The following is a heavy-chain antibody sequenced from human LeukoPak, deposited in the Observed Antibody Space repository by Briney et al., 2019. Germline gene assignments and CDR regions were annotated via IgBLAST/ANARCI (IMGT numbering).Heavy chain of an antibody. CDR3: ARDRRDGYNVLDY. J-gene: IGHJ4*02. V-gene: IGHV3-7*01. CDR2: IKQDGSEK. Sequence: GGSLRLSCAASGYKFDDYGMSWVRQVPGKGLEWVANIKQDGSEKYYVDSVKGRFTISRDNAKNSLYLQMNSLRAEDTAMYYCARDRRDGYNVLDYWGQGTLVTVSS. D-gene: IGHD5-24*01. CDR1: GYKFDDYG.